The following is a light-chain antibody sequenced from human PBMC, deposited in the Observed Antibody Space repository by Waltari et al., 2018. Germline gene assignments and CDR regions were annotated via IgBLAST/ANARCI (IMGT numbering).Light chain of an antibody. J-gene: IGKJ4*01. CDR1: QSILWRTDNKTY. Sequence: DIVMTQSPDSLTVSLGERAVINCKSSQSILWRTDNKTYMAWYQHKVGQPPKLLFYWASTRKSGVPDRFSGSGSARDFTLTISSLQAEDVAVYYCQQYFGTPLTFGGGTKVEIK. CDR3: QQYFGTPLT. V-gene: IGKV4-1*01. CDR2: WAS.